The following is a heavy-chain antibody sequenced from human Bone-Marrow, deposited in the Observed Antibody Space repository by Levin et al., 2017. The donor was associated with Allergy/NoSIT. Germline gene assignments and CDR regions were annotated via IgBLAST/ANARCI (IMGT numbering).Heavy chain of an antibody. D-gene: IGHD6-13*01. CDR3: ARRSFSSWDYFDC. Sequence: SQTLSLTCNVSGGSISGYHWSWIRQPPGAGLEWIGYIYYSGIAKYNPSVQSRVTISVDTSKNQFSLKLTSVTAADTALYFCARRSFSSWDYFDCWGQGILVTVTS. CDR1: GGSISGYH. V-gene: IGHV4-59*01. J-gene: IGHJ4*02. CDR2: IYYSGIA.